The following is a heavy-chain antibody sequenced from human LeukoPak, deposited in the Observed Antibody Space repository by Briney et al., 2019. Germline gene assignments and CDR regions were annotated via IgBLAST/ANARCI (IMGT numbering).Heavy chain of an antibody. CDR3: ARHRYCDTTRCYGTDFDY. V-gene: IGHV3-11*06. D-gene: IGHD2-2*01. J-gene: IGHJ4*02. CDR1: GFTFSDYY. CDR2: ISSSSTYS. Sequence: GGSLRLSCAASGFTFSDYYMSWIRQAPGKGLEWVSYISSSSTYSNYADSVKGRFTISRDNANNSLDLQMNSLRAEDTAVYYCARHRYCDTTRCYGTDFDYWGQGTLLNVSS.